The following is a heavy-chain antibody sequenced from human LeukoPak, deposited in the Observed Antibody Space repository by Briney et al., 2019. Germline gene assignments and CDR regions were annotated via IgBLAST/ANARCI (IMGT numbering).Heavy chain of an antibody. Sequence: GGSLRLSCAASGFTVSSSYMSWVRQAPGKGLEWVSVIYSGGSTYYADSVKGRFTISRDNSKNTLYLQMNSLRAEDTAVYYCARESGYSSSWLDYWGQGTLVTVSS. CDR3: ARESGYSSSWLDY. CDR1: GFTVSSSY. D-gene: IGHD6-13*01. V-gene: IGHV3-66*01. CDR2: IYSGGST. J-gene: IGHJ4*02.